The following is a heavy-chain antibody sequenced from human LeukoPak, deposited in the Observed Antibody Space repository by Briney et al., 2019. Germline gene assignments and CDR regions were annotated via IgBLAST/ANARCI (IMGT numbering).Heavy chain of an antibody. CDR2: IYTSGST. Sequence: SETLSLTSVISGGSMSSYNWSCVREPPGKGLEWIGYIYTSGSTNYNPSLKSRVTISVEPSKNQFPLNWSSMTAADTAVYYCARHYDYVWWSYPTNYFDYWGQGTLVTVSS. CDR1: GGSMSSYN. J-gene: IGHJ4*02. CDR3: ARHYDYVWWSYPTNYFDY. D-gene: IGHD3-16*01. V-gene: IGHV4-4*09.